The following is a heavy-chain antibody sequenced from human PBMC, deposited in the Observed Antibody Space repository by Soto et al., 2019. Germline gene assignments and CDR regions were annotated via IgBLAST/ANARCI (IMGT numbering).Heavy chain of an antibody. Sequence: SETLSLTCTVSGGSISPYYWSWIRQPPGKGLEWIGYIYYSGSTNYNPSLKSRVTISVDTSKNQFSLKLSSVTAADTAVYYCARGGPYYYGSGSHDAFDIWGQGTMVTVSS. CDR3: ARGGPYYYGSGSHDAFDI. J-gene: IGHJ3*02. V-gene: IGHV4-59*01. D-gene: IGHD3-10*01. CDR2: IYYSGST. CDR1: GGSISPYY.